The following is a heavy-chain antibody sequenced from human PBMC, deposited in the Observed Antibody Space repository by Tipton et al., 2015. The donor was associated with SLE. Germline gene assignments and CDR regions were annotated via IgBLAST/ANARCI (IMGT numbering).Heavy chain of an antibody. V-gene: IGHV1-3*01. CDR1: GYTFTTFT. Sequence: QSGAEVKKPGASVKVSCKASGYTFTTFTIHWVRQAPGQRLEWMGWINAGNGHTKYSQKFQGRVTITRDTSATTAYMELSSLKSEDTAVYYCARVRTSYCPTLGYWGQGTLVTVSS. CDR2: INAGNGHT. CDR3: ARVRTSYCPTLGY. J-gene: IGHJ4*02. D-gene: IGHD2-2*01.